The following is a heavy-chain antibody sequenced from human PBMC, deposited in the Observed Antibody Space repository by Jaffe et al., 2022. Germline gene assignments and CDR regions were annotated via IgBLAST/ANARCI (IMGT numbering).Heavy chain of an antibody. J-gene: IGHJ4*02. CDR2: INPGKSES. CDR3: VRYYGPGSYYENFHS. V-gene: IGHV5-51*03. Sequence: EVQLVQSGAEVKKPGESLNISCKASGYRFASFLIAWVRQKPGKGLEWMGIINPGKSESRYSPAFQGQVTISVDKSINTAYVNWSTLKASDTAMYYCVRYYGPGSYYENFHSWGQGTLVTVSS. D-gene: IGHD3-10*01. CDR1: GYRFASFL.